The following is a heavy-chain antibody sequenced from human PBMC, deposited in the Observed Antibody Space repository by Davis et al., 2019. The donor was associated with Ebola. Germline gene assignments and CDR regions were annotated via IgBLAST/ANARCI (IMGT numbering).Heavy chain of an antibody. Sequence: GESLKISCSASGFTFSTFGMFWVRQAPGKGLEWVGRIKSKTEGGTRDYAAPVKGRFTVSRDDSKNTLYLQMNSLKTEDTAVYYCTTSERDSSSWLDPWGQGTLVTVSS. J-gene: IGHJ5*02. D-gene: IGHD6-13*01. CDR2: IKSKTEGGTR. V-gene: IGHV3-15*01. CDR3: TTSERDSSSWLDP. CDR1: GFTFSTFG.